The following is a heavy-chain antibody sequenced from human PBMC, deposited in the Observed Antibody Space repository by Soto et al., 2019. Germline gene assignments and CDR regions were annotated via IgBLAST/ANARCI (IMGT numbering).Heavy chain of an antibody. CDR3: ARGGPYYDFWSGSSYFDY. J-gene: IGHJ4*02. Sequence: LRLSCAASGFTFSSYAMNWVRQAPGKGLEWVAVIPYDGSNKYYADSVKGRFTISRDNSKNTLYLQMNSLRAEDTAVYYCARGGPYYDFWSGSSYFDYWGQGTLVTVSS. CDR2: IPYDGSNK. D-gene: IGHD3-3*01. CDR1: GFTFSSYA. V-gene: IGHV3-30-3*01.